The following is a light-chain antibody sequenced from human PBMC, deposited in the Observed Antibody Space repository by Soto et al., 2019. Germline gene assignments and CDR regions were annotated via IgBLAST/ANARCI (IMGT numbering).Light chain of an antibody. V-gene: IGKV1-39*01. CDR2: AAS. Sequence: DIQMTQSPSSLSASVGDRVTITCRTSQSIRSSLNWYQQKPGKAPNLLIYAASRLQSGVPSRFSGSGSGTDFTLTISSLQPEDFATYYCQQSYSTPITFGPVTNVDI. J-gene: IGKJ3*01. CDR3: QQSYSTPIT. CDR1: QSIRSS.